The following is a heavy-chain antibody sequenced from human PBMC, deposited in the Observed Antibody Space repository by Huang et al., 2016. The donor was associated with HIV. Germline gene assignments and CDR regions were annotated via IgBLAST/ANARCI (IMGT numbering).Heavy chain of an antibody. J-gene: IGHJ5*02. Sequence: QVHLQQWVAGLLKSAETLSLTCAVYGGSLSGYYWSWLRQTPGKGLEWIGEINHLGSPNDNPSLKSRVAISMDGSKKQFSLRLRSMSDADTAVYFCARDATKNPRGWFDPWGQGTLVTVSS. CDR2: INHLGSP. V-gene: IGHV4-34*02. CDR1: GGSLSGYY. CDR3: ARDATKNPRGWFDP. D-gene: IGHD3-10*01.